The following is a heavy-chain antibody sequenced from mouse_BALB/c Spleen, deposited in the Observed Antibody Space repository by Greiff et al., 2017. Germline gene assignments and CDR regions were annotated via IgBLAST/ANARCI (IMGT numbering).Heavy chain of an antibody. J-gene: IGHJ4*01. CDR1: GFTFSDYY. CDR3: AREGDTTGMDY. Sequence: EVKLVESGGGLVKPGGSLKLSCAASGFTFSDYYMYWVRQTPEKRLEWVATISDGGSYTYYPDSVKGRFTISRDNAKNNLYLQMSSLKSEDTAMYYCAREGDTTGMDYWGQGTSVTVSS. CDR2: ISDGGSYT. V-gene: IGHV5-4*02. D-gene: IGHD2-12*01.